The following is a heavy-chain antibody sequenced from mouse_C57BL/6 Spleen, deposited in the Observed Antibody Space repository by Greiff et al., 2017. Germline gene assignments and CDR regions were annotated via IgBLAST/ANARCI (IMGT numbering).Heavy chain of an antibody. Sequence: EVKLMESGGGLVKPGGSLKLSCAASGFTFSDYGMHWVRQAPEKGLEWVAYISSGSSTNYYADTVKGRFTISRDNAKNTLFLQMTSLRSEDTAMYYWARRGKANFDYWGKGTTLTVSS. CDR1: GFTFSDYG. V-gene: IGHV5-17*01. CDR3: ARRGKANFDY. J-gene: IGHJ2*01. CDR2: ISSGSSTN. D-gene: IGHD1-1*01.